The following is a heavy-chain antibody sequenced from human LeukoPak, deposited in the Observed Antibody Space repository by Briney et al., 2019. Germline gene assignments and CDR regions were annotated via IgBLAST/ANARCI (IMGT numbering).Heavy chain of an antibody. CDR2: IYYSWNT. J-gene: IGHJ4*02. V-gene: IGHV4-39*01. CDR1: GGSISSSYS. CDR3: ARQTGSGLFILP. D-gene: IGHD3/OR15-3a*01. Sequence: AVTLSLTCTVSGGSISSSYSWGWIRQPPGKGLEWIGSIYYSWNTYYNASLKSQVSISIDTSKNQFSLRLTPVTAADTAVYYCARQTGSGLFILPGGQGTLVTVSS.